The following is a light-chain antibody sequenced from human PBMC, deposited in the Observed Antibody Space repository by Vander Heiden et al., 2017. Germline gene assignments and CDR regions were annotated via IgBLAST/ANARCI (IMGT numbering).Light chain of an antibody. CDR2: DAS. V-gene: IGKV3-11*01. J-gene: IGKJ4*01. CDR1: QSVSSY. Sequence: EIVLTQSPATLSLSPGERATLSCRASQSVSSYLAWYQQKPGQAPRLLIYDASNRATGIPARFSGSGSGTDFTLTISSLEPEAFAVYFCQQRSKWPGPTFGGGTKVEIK. CDR3: QQRSKWPGPT.